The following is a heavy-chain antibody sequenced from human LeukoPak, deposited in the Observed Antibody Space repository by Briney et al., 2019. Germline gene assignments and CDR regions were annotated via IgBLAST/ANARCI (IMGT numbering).Heavy chain of an antibody. J-gene: IGHJ5*02. Sequence: GGSLRLSCAASGFTFSSYSMNWVRQAPGKGLEWVSSISSSSSYIYYADSVKGRFTISRDNAKNSLYLQMNSLRAEDTAVYYCARGDPYYDSSGYYGFDPWGQGTPVTVSS. CDR2: ISSSSSYI. CDR3: ARGDPYYDSSGYYGFDP. CDR1: GFTFSSYS. V-gene: IGHV3-21*01. D-gene: IGHD3-22*01.